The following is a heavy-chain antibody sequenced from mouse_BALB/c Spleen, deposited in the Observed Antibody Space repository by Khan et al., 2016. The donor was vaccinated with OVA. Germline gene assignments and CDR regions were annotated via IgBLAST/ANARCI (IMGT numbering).Heavy chain of an antibody. Sequence: DVRLVESGGGLVKPGGSLKLSCAASGFTFSNYGVSWVRQTPEKRLEWVASISSGDITYYPDSVKGRFTISRDNARNILYLQMSSLRSEDTAMYYCARDYWFAYWGQGTLVTVSA. V-gene: IGHV5-6-5*01. CDR2: ISSGDIT. J-gene: IGHJ3*01. CDR1: GFTFSNYG. CDR3: ARDYWFAY.